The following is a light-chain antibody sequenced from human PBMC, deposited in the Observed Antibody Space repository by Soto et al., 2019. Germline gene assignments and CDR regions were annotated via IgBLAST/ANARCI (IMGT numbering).Light chain of an antibody. J-gene: IGLJ3*02. CDR3: AAWDDSLNAWV. Sequence: QSVLTQPPSASGTPGQRVTISCSGSSSNIGSNTVNWYRQLPGTAPKRLIYSNNQRPSGVPDRFSGSKFGTSASLAISGLLSEDEADYYCAAWDDSLNAWVFGGGTQLTVL. CDR2: SNN. CDR1: SSNIGSNT. V-gene: IGLV1-44*01.